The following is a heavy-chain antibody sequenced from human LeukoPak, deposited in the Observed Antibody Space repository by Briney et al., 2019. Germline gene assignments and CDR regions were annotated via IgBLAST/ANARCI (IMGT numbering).Heavy chain of an antibody. CDR1: GSTFSSYA. CDR3: ARGYDSTGYSLDYYHGMDV. CDR2: ISYDGSNK. J-gene: IGHJ6*02. Sequence: GRSLRLSCAASGSTFSSYAMHWVRQAPGKGLEWVAVISYDGSNKYYADSVKGRFTISRDYSKNTLYLQMNSLRAEDTAVYYCARGYDSTGYSLDYYHGMDVWGQGTTVTVSS. D-gene: IGHD3-22*01. V-gene: IGHV3-30*04.